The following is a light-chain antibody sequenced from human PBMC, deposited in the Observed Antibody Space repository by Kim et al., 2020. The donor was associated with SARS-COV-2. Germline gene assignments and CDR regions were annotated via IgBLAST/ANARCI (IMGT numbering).Light chain of an antibody. V-gene: IGLV3-1*01. J-gene: IGLJ2*01. CDR1: KLGDKY. CDR3: QAWDSSTVV. Sequence: VSPGQTASITCSGDKLGDKYTCWYQQKPGQSPVLVIYQDNKRPSGIPERFSGSNSGNTATLTISGTQAMDEADYFCQAWDSSTVVIGGGTKLTVL. CDR2: QDN.